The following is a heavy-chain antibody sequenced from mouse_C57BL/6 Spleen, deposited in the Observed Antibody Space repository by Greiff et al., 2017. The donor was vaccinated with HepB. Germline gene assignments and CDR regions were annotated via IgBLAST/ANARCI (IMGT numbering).Heavy chain of an antibody. CDR1: GYTFTSYW. CDR3: ARSGTLGYFDV. CDR2: IDPSDSYT. D-gene: IGHD4-1*01. J-gene: IGHJ1*03. V-gene: IGHV1-50*01. Sequence: QVQLQQPGAELVKPGASVKLSCKASGYTFTSYWMQWVKQRPGQGLEWIGEIDPSDSYTNYNQKFKGKATLTVDTSSSTAYMQLSSLTSEDSAVYYCARSGTLGYFDVWGTGTTVTVSS.